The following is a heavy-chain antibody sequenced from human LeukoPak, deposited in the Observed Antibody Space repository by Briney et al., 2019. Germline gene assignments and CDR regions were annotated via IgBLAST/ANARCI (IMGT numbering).Heavy chain of an antibody. V-gene: IGHV3-72*01. D-gene: IGHD5/OR15-5a*01. CDR1: GFTFIDHY. J-gene: IGHJ4*02. CDR3: ARRNSVTQGLDN. CDR2: IRNKANSYTT. Sequence: GGSLRLSCAASGFTFIDHYMDWVRQAPGKGLEWIGRIRNKANSYTTEYAASVKGRFTVSRDDSKNSLFLQMNSLESEDTAVYYCARRNSVTQGLDNWGKGTLVTVS.